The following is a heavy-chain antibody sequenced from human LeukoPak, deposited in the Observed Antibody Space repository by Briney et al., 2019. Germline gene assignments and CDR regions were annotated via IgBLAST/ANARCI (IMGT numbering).Heavy chain of an antibody. Sequence: PGGSLRLSCAASGFIFSSYAMMWVRQAPGKGLEWVSSITGGGDGTYYADSVEGRFSISRDNSKHTLYLHMNSLRGEDTAVSYCAKGAATGSVDWFDPWGQGTVVTVSS. CDR1: GFIFSSYA. V-gene: IGHV3-23*01. CDR2: ITGGGDGT. J-gene: IGHJ5*02. CDR3: AKGAATGSVDWFDP. D-gene: IGHD6-13*01.